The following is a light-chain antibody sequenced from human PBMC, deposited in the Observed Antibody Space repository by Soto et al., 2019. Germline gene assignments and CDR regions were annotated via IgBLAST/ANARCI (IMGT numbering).Light chain of an antibody. Sequence: EIVLTQSPGTLSLSPGERATLSCRASQSVSSTYLAWYQQKPGQAPRLLIYGASSRATGIPDRFSGSGSGTDFTLTISRLEPEDSAVYYCQHYGSSSWTFGQGTKLEIK. CDR2: GAS. CDR3: QHYGSSSWT. J-gene: IGKJ1*01. CDR1: QSVSSTY. V-gene: IGKV3-20*01.